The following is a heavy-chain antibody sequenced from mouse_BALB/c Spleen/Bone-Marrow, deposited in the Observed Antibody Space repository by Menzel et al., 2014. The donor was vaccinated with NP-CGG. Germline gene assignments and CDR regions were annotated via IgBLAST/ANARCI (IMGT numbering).Heavy chain of an antibody. CDR1: GFNIKDTY. Sequence: LVESGAELVKPGASVKLSCTASGFNIKDTYMHWVKQRPEQGLEWIGGIDPANGNTKYDPKFQGKATITADTSSNTAYLQLSSLTPEDTAVYYCARWEYYAMDYWGQGTSVTVSS. J-gene: IGHJ4*01. CDR2: IDPANGNT. V-gene: IGHV14-3*02. D-gene: IGHD4-1*01. CDR3: ARWEYYAMDY.